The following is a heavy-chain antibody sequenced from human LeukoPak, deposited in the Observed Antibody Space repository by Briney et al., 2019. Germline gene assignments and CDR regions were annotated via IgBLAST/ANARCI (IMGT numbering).Heavy chain of an antibody. Sequence: PGGSLRLSCAASGFTFDDYGMSWVRQAPGKGLEWVSSISSSSSYIYYADSVKGRFTISRDNAKNSLYLQMNSLRAEDTAVYYCARDIVVVVPAAISYYYYYMDVWGKGTTVTVSS. CDR3: ARDIVVVVPAAISYYYYYMDV. V-gene: IGHV3-21*01. CDR2: ISSSSSYI. D-gene: IGHD2-2*02. J-gene: IGHJ6*03. CDR1: GFTFDDYG.